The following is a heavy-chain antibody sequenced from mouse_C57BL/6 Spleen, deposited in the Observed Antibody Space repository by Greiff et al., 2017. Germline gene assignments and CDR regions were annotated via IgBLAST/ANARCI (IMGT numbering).Heavy chain of an antibody. V-gene: IGHV5-17*01. CDR1: GFTFSDYG. CDR2: ISSGSSTI. CDR3: ARDGNYVYFDV. D-gene: IGHD2-1*01. Sequence: EVKLMESGGGLVKPGGSLKLSCAASGFTFSDYGMHWVRQAPEKGLEWVAYISSGSSTIYYADTVKGRFTISRDNAKNTLFLQMTSLRSEDTAMYYCARDGNYVYFDVWGTGTTVTVSS. J-gene: IGHJ1*03.